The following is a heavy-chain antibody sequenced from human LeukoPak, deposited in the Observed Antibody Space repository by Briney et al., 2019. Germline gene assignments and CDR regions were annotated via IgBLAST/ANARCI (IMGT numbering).Heavy chain of an antibody. V-gene: IGHV1-2*02. CDR3: ARGRIGYYLDY. CDR1: GYTFTGYY. Sequence: ASVKVSCTASGYTFTGYYMHWLRQAPGQGLEWMGWINPNSGGTNYAEKFQGRVTMTSDTSISTAYMELTRLRSDDTAVYYCARGRIGYYLDYWGQGTLVPVSS. J-gene: IGHJ4*02. D-gene: IGHD3-22*01. CDR2: INPNSGGT.